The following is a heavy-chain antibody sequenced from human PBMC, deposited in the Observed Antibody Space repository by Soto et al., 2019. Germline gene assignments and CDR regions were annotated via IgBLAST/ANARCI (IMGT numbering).Heavy chain of an antibody. V-gene: IGHV4-59*01. CDR1: GGSISNYY. J-gene: IGHJ5*02. CDR3: ARGPTMVCLDP. D-gene: IGHD3-10*01. Sequence: QVHLQESGPGLLKPSETLSLTCTVSGGSISNYYWSWIRQPPGKGLEWIGSLYYSGNTYHNPSLKSRVTMSVDTSKNQFSLKLSSVTAADTAVYYCARGPTMVCLDPWGQGILVTVSS. CDR2: LYYSGNT.